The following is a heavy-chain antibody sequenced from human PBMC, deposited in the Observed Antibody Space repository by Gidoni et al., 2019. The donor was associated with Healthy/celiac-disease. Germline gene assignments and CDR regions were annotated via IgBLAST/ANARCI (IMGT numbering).Heavy chain of an antibody. CDR3: AREGYTVAIDY. V-gene: IGHV3-21*01. CDR2: ISSSSSYI. J-gene: IGHJ4*02. D-gene: IGHD4-17*01. Sequence: APGKGLEWVSSISSSSSYIYYADSVKGRFTISRDNAKNSLYLQMNSLRAEDTAVYYWAREGYTVAIDYWGQGTLVTVSS.